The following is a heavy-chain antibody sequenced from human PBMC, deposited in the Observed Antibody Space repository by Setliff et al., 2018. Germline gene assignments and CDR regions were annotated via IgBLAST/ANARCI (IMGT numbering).Heavy chain of an antibody. V-gene: IGHV1-18*01. CDR3: ATPRSGIIVAFDI. CDR1: GYTFTRYG. D-gene: IGHD1-26*01. Sequence: ASVKVSCKASGYTFTRYGISWVRQAPGQGLEWMGWISAYNGNTNYAQKLQGRVTTTTDTSTSTAYMELRSLRSDDTAVYYWATPRSGIIVAFDIWGKGKMGTVSS. CDR2: ISAYNGNT. J-gene: IGHJ3*02.